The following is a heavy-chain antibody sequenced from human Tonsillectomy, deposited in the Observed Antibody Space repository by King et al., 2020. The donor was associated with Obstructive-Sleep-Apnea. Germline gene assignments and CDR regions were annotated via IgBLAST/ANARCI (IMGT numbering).Heavy chain of an antibody. D-gene: IGHD5-18*01. J-gene: IGHJ5*02. V-gene: IGHV4-31*03. Sequence: QLQESGPGLVKPSQTLSLTCTVSGGSINSVEYYWSCIRQHPGKGLEWIGYIYYSGSSHYNPSLKSRVTISVDTSKNQFSLRLTSVTAAATAVYYCARNPYSYGFVSWFDPWGQGTLVTVSS. CDR3: ARNPYSYGFVSWFDP. CDR2: IYYSGSS. CDR1: GGSINSVEYY.